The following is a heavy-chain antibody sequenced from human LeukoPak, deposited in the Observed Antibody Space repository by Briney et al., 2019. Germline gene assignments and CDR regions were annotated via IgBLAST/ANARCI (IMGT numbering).Heavy chain of an antibody. CDR3: ARDLVYSHLRLGELSTFFDY. D-gene: IGHD3-16*02. CDR2: FYYSGGT. J-gene: IGHJ4*02. CDR1: GGSISSSSYY. V-gene: IGHV4-39*07. Sequence: SETLSLTCTVSGGSISSSSYYWGWIRQPPGKGLEWIGSFYYSGGTYYNPSLKIRVTISVDTSKNQFSLKLRSVTAADTAVYYCARDLVYSHLRLGELSTFFDYWGQGTLVTVSS.